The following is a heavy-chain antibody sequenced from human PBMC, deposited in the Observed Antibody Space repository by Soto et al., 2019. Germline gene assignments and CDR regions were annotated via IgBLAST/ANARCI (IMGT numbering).Heavy chain of an antibody. J-gene: IGHJ4*02. CDR1: GGSISNVNYC. Sequence: QVQLQESGPGLVKPSETLSLTCTVSGGSISNVNYCWSWIRQSPDKGLEWIGHLYNGGSTYNNPSLKSRVTISVDTTKNQFSPKLTSVSAADTAVYYCASGPSGDKVDYWGQGTLVTVSS. CDR2: LYNGGST. D-gene: IGHD7-27*01. V-gene: IGHV4-30-4*01. CDR3: ASGPSGDKVDY.